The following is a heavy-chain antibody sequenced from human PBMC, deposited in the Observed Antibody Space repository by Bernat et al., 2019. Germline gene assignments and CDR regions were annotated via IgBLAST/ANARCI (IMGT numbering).Heavy chain of an antibody. V-gene: IGHV3-64D*08. CDR3: VNDLHAVVFN. J-gene: IGHJ4*02. CDR1: RFSFSGFS. D-gene: IGHD2-21*01. CDR2: IGPDGVGT. Sequence: EVHVVESGGGLVQPGGSLRLSCSASRFSFSGFSMHWVRQAPGKGLEYVSAIGPDGVGTWYADSVKRRFTISRDNSKNTLYLQMTSLRPEDTALYYCVNDLHAVVFNWGQGAQVTVSS.